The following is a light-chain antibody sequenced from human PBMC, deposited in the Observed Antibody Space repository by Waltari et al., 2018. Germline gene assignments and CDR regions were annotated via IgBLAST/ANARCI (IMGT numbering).Light chain of an antibody. CDR3: SSYTSSSTLV. J-gene: IGLJ1*01. Sequence: QSALTQPASVSGSPGQSITISCTGTSSYVAAYNYVSWYQQHPGKAPKLMIYDVSNRPSGVSNLFSGSKSGNTASLTISGLQAEDEADYYCSSYTSSSTLVFGTGTKVTVL. CDR2: DVS. CDR1: SSYVAAYNY. V-gene: IGLV2-14*03.